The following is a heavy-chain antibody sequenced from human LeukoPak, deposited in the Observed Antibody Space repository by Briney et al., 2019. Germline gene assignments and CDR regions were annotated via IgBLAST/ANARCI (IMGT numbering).Heavy chain of an antibody. Sequence: PTGGSLRLSCAASGFTFSSYAMSWVRQAPGKGLEWVAVIWYDGSNKYYADSVKGRFTLSRDNSKNTLYLQMNSPRAEDTAVYYCAKSHYYDRSGYPIFDYWGQGTLVTVSS. J-gene: IGHJ4*02. CDR2: IWYDGSNK. V-gene: IGHV3-33*08. CDR3: AKSHYYDRSGYPIFDY. D-gene: IGHD3-22*01. CDR1: GFTFSSYA.